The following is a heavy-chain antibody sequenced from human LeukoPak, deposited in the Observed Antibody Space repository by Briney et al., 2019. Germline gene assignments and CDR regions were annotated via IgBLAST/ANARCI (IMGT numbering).Heavy chain of an antibody. V-gene: IGHV1-18*01. Sequence: GASVKVSCTTSGYIFTSHGINWVRQAPGQGLEWMGWISGHNGKTDYGQKLQDRLTMTTDTSTSTVYMELRSLGSDDTAVYFCARSAFNKYYSDYWGQGTLVTVSA. CDR2: ISGHNGKT. CDR1: GYIFTSHG. CDR3: ARSAFNKYYSDY. J-gene: IGHJ4*02.